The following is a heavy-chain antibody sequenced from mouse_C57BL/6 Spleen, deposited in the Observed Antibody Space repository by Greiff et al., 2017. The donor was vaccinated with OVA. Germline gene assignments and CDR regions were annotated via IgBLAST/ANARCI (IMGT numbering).Heavy chain of an antibody. Sequence: VQLQQSGAELVRPGASVTLSCKASGYTFTDYEMHWVKQTPVHGLEWIGAIDPETGGTAYNQKFKGKAILTADKSSSTAYMELRSLTSEDSAVYYCTCIYYYGSRYFDYWGQGTTLTVSS. D-gene: IGHD1-1*01. CDR2: IDPETGGT. J-gene: IGHJ2*01. V-gene: IGHV1-15*01. CDR1: GYTFTDYE. CDR3: TCIYYYGSRYFDY.